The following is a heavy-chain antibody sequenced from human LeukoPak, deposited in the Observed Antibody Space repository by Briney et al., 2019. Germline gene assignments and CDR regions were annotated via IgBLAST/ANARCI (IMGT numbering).Heavy chain of an antibody. Sequence: GGSLRLSCAASGFTFSSYWMSWVRQAPGKGLEWVANIKQDGSEKYYVDSVKGRFTISGDNAKNSLYLQMNSLRAEDTAVYYCARVMITFGGVIALFDYWGQGTLVTVSS. J-gene: IGHJ4*02. D-gene: IGHD3-16*02. CDR3: ARVMITFGGVIALFDY. CDR1: GFTFSSYW. CDR2: IKQDGSEK. V-gene: IGHV3-7*01.